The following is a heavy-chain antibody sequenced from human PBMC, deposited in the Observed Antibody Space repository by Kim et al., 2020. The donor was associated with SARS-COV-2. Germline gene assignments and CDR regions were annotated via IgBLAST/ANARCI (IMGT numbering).Heavy chain of an antibody. Sequence: GGSLRLSCAVSGIPFSNAWFNWVRQAPGKGLEWVGRIKSRSDGGTGDLAAPVKGRFAISRDDSKNMLYLVMNSLRTDDSGVDYCTTVSMRWGQGTLVTVS. J-gene: IGHJ4*02. D-gene: IGHD3-16*01. CDR2: IKSRSDGGTG. CDR3: TTVSMR. CDR1: GIPFSNAW. V-gene: IGHV3-15*01.